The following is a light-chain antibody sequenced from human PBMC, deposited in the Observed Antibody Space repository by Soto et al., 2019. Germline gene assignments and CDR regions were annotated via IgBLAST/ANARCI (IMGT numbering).Light chain of an antibody. J-gene: IGKJ1*01. CDR2: DTS. Sequence: EIVVTQSPATLSVSPGERVTLSCRASQSVSSSLAWYQQRPGQAPRLLIYDTSTRAAGIAARFSGSGSGTEFTLTISSLQSEDSAVYYCQQYNNWPPATFGQGTRVEIK. CDR1: QSVSSS. V-gene: IGKV3-15*01. CDR3: QQYNNWPPAT.